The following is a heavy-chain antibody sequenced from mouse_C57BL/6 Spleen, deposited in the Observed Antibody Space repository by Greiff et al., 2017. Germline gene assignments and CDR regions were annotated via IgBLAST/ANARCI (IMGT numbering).Heavy chain of an antibody. CDR3: ARLGTVVSRYYFDY. D-gene: IGHD1-1*01. Sequence: QVQLKQSGAELVRPGTSVKLSCKASGYTFTSYWMHWVKQRPGQGLEWIGVIDPSDSYTNYNQKFKGKATLTVDTSSSTAYMQLSSLTSEDSAVYYCARLGTVVSRYYFDYWGQGTTLTVSS. CDR1: GYTFTSYW. CDR2: IDPSDSYT. J-gene: IGHJ2*01. V-gene: IGHV1-59*01.